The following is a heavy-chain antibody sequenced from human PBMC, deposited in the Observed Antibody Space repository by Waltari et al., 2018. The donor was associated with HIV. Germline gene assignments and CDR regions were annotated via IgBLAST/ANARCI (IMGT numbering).Heavy chain of an antibody. CDR3: ARPTTLGSGTYYFDY. CDR1: GGTFSRYA. J-gene: IGHJ4*02. Sequence: QVQLVQSGAEVKKPGSSVKVSCKASGGTFSRYAISWVRRAPGQGLEWMGGIIPIFGTANYAQKFQGRVTITADESTSTAYMELSSLRSEDTAVYYCARPTTLGSGTYYFDYWGQGTLVTVSS. CDR2: IIPIFGTA. D-gene: IGHD2-15*01. V-gene: IGHV1-69*01.